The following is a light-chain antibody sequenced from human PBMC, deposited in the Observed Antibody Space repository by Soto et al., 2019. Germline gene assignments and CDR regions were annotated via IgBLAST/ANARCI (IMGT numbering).Light chain of an antibody. CDR3: QQYGTAPWT. CDR1: QSVINSY. J-gene: IGKJ1*01. CDR2: GAY. Sequence: EVVLTQSPGTLSLSSGERATLSCRASQSVINSYLAWYQQKPGQAPRLLLYGAYNRATGIPDRCSGSGSGTDFTLTISRLEPEDFALYYCQQYGTAPWTFGQGTKVEIK. V-gene: IGKV3-20*01.